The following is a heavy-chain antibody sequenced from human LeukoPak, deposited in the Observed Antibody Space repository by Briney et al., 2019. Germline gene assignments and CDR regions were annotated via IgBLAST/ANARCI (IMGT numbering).Heavy chain of an antibody. CDR1: GFTFSDYY. CDR2: ISSSGSTI. D-gene: IGHD3-22*01. V-gene: IGHV3-11*01. J-gene: IGHJ6*03. CDR3: ARPRREMNYYDSSGYQDYYYYYMDV. Sequence: GGSLRLSCAASGFTFSDYYMSWIRQAPGKGLEWVSYISSSGSTIYYADSVKGRFTISRDNAKNSLYLQMNSLRAEDTAMYYCARPRREMNYYDSSGYQDYYYYYMDVWGKGTTVTVSS.